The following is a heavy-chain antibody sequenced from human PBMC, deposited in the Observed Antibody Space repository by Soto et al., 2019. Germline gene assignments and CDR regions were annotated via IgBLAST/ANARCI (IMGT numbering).Heavy chain of an antibody. CDR2: INHSGST. CDR1: GGSFSDYF. Sequence: SETLSLTCAVYGGSFSDYFWSWIRQPPGKGLEWIGEINHSGSTNHNPSLKSRVTISVDTSKNQFSLILSSVTAADTAVYYCARPKKFSSGWYGGYFFDYWGQGSLVTVSS. D-gene: IGHD6-19*01. CDR3: ARPKKFSSGWYGGYFFDY. V-gene: IGHV4-34*01. J-gene: IGHJ4*02.